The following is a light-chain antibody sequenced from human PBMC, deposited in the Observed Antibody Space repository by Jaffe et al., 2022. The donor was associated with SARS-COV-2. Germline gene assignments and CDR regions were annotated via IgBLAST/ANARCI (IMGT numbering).Light chain of an antibody. J-gene: IGLJ2*01. CDR2: DVS. V-gene: IGLV2-14*01. Sequence: QSALTQPASVSGSPGQSITIFCSGSSGDVGGYNHVSWYQQSPGKAPKFMIYDVSIRPSGVSDRFSGSKSGNTASLTISGLQAEDEADYYCSSYTRSTTHVVFGGGTRLTVL. CDR3: SSYTRSTTHVV. CDR1: SGDVGGYNH.